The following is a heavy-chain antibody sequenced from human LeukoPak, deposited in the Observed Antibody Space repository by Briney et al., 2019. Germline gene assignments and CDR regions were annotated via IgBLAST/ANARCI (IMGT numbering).Heavy chain of an antibody. Sequence: SETLSLTCTVSGDSISSANYSWGWVRQPPGKGLEWIGSIYFSGSTYYNPSLKSRVTISVETSKVQFSLKLSSVTAADTAVYYCARDSCSSTSCRKKFDNWGQGTLVTVSS. CDR1: GDSISSANYS. D-gene: IGHD2-2*01. J-gene: IGHJ4*02. V-gene: IGHV4-39*07. CDR2: IYFSGST. CDR3: ARDSCSSTSCRKKFDN.